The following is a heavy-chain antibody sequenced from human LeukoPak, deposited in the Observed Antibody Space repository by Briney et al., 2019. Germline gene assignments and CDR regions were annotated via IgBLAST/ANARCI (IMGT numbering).Heavy chain of an antibody. D-gene: IGHD3-3*01. CDR1: GFTSSSYA. Sequence: GGSLRLSCAASGFTSSSYAMSWVRQAPGKGLEWVSAISGSGGSTYYADSVKGRFTISRDNSKNTLYLQMNSLRAEDTAVYYCAKVGDFWSAYFDYWGQGTLVTVSS. CDR2: ISGSGGST. V-gene: IGHV3-23*01. CDR3: AKVGDFWSAYFDY. J-gene: IGHJ4*02.